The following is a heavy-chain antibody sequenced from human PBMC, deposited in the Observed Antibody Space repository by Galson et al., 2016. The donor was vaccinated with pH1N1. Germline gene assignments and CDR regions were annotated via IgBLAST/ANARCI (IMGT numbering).Heavy chain of an antibody. D-gene: IGHD5-18*01. V-gene: IGHV3-23*01. CDR1: GFTFSSYA. J-gene: IGHJ4*02. Sequence: SLRLSCAASGFTFSSYAMSWVRQAPGKGLEWVSAISGSGGSTYYADSVKGRFTISRDYSKNTLYLQMNSLRAEDTAVYYCVKGTIRGYSYGFDYWGQGTLVVVSS. CDR3: VKGTIRGYSYGFDY. CDR2: ISGSGGST.